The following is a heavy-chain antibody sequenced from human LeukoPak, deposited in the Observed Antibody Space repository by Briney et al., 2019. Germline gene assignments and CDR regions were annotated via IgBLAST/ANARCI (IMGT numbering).Heavy chain of an antibody. J-gene: IGHJ3*02. V-gene: IGHV3-23*01. D-gene: IGHD4-17*01. CDR2: ISGSGGTI. Sequence: GASLRLSCAASGFTFSIYTMTWVRAAPGRGLEWVSGISGSGGTIYYADSVKGRFTISRDNSKSTLYLQMNSLRAGDTAVYYCAKDPNGDYFGAFEMWGQGTMVTVSS. CDR1: GFTFSIYT. CDR3: AKDPNGDYFGAFEM.